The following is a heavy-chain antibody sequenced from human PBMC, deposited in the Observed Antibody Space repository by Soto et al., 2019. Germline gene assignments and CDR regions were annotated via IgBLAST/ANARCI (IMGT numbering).Heavy chain of an antibody. CDR3: AKGRESSGSYRPFDY. D-gene: IGHD3-22*01. Sequence: EVQVLESGGGLGQPGGSLRLSCAASGFTFSSYAMSWVRQAPGKGLEWVSAISGGGVATNYADSVKGRFTISRDNSKKTLQLQMNCLRAEDTAVYYCAKGRESSGSYRPFDYWGQGPLVTVSS. CDR1: GFTFSSYA. CDR2: ISGGGVAT. V-gene: IGHV3-23*01. J-gene: IGHJ4*02.